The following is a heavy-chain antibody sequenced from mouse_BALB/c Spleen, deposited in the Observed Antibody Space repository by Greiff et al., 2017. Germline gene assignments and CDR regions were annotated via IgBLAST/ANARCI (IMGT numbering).Heavy chain of an antibody. V-gene: IGHV5-15*02. Sequence: EVQLVESGGGLVQPGGSRKLSCAASGFTFSDYGMAWVRQAPGKGPEWVAFISNLAYSIYYADTVTGRFTISRENAKNTLYLEMSSLRSEDTAMYYCAREEAGYFDYWGQGTTLTVSS. J-gene: IGHJ2*01. D-gene: IGHD3-2*02. CDR1: GFTFSDYG. CDR3: AREEAGYFDY. CDR2: ISNLAYSI.